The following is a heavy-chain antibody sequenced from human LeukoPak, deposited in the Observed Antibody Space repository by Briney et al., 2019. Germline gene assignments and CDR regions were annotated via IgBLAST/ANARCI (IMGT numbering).Heavy chain of an antibody. D-gene: IGHD2-15*01. Sequence: GGSLRLSCVASGFMFSNYAMAWVRQAPEKGLEWISVIGSGGGGIQYADSVKGRFTISRDNSKNTLYLQMNSLRAEDTAVYYCAKDPCSGGSCYSIDYWGQGTLVTASS. CDR1: GFMFSNYA. CDR3: AKDPCSGGSCYSIDY. V-gene: IGHV3-NL1*01. CDR2: IGSGGGGI. J-gene: IGHJ4*02.